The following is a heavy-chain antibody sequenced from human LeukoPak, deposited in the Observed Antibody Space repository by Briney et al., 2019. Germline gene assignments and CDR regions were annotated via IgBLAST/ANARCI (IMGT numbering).Heavy chain of an antibody. CDR3: AKDQSYYDSGGYRYFDY. J-gene: IGHJ4*02. CDR2: TRYDGSNK. D-gene: IGHD3-22*01. V-gene: IGHV3-30*02. CDR1: GFTFSNSG. Sequence: GGSLRLSCAASGFTFSNSGMHWVRQAPGKGLEWVAFTRYDGSNKYYGDSVQGRFTISRDNSKNTLFLQMNNLRAEDTAVYYCAKDQSYYDSGGYRYFDYWGQGTLVTVPS.